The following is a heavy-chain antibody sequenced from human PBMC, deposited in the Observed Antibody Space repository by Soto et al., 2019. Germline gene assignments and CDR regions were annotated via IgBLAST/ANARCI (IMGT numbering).Heavy chain of an antibody. V-gene: IGHV4-31*03. D-gene: IGHD6-13*01. CDR3: ARGYRQSGYSSSWVFDY. CDR2: MYYSGST. Sequence: QVQLRESGPGLVKPSQTLSLTCTVSGGSINSGGYYWHWIRQHPGKALEWIGSMYYSGSTYSNPFLRSRVIISADTSENHFSLKLSSVTAADTAVYFCARGYRQSGYSSSWVFDYWGQGTLVNVSS. J-gene: IGHJ4*02. CDR1: GGSINSGGYY.